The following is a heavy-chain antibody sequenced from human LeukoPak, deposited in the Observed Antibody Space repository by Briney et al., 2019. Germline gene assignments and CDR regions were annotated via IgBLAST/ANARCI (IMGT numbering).Heavy chain of an antibody. V-gene: IGHV1-18*01. Sequence: ASVKVSCKASGYTFTSYGISWVRQAPGQGLEWMGWISAYNGNTNYAQKLQGRVTMTTDTSTSTAYMELRSLRSDDTAVYYCARVGYDFWSGYDDNWFDPWGQGTLVTVSS. CDR3: ARVGYDFWSGYDDNWFDP. CDR1: GYTFTSYG. J-gene: IGHJ5*02. D-gene: IGHD3-3*01. CDR2: ISAYNGNT.